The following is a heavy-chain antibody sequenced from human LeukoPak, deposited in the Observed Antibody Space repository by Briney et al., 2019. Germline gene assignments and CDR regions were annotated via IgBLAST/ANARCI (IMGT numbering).Heavy chain of an antibody. Sequence: SETLSLTCTVSGVSISSYYWSWIRQPPGKGLEWIGYIYYSGSTNYNPSLKSRVTISVDTSKNQFSLKLSSVTAADTAVYYCARDPGIEAFDYWGQGTLVTVSS. D-gene: IGHD6-13*01. CDR2: IYYSGST. J-gene: IGHJ4*02. V-gene: IGHV4-59*01. CDR3: ARDPGIEAFDY. CDR1: GVSISSYY.